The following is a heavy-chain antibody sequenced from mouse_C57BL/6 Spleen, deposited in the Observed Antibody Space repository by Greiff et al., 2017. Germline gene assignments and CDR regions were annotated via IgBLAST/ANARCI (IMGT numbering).Heavy chain of an antibody. D-gene: IGHD1-1*01. CDR2: ISDGGSYT. J-gene: IGHJ4*01. CDR3: ARGDYGSSLYYAMDY. Sequence: EVMLVESGGGLVKPGGSLKLSCAASGFTFSSYAMSWVRQTPEKRLEWVATISDGGSYTYYPDNVKGRFTISRDNAKNNLYLQMSHLKSEDTAMYYCARGDYGSSLYYAMDYWGQGTSVTVSS. CDR1: GFTFSSYA. V-gene: IGHV5-4*03.